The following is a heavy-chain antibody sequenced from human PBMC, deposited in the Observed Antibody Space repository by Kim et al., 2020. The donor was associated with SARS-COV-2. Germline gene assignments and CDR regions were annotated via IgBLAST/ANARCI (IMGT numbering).Heavy chain of an antibody. J-gene: IGHJ4*02. D-gene: IGHD3-22*01. CDR1: GFTFSSYA. CDR2: ISGSGGST. CDR3: AKPYYDSSGFRAAFDY. V-gene: IGHV3-23*01. Sequence: GSLRLSCAASGFTFSSYAMSWVRQAPGKGLEWVSAISGSGGSTYYADSVKGRFTISRDNSKNTLYLQMNSLRAEDTAVYYCAKPYYDSSGFRAAFDYWGQGTLVTVSS.